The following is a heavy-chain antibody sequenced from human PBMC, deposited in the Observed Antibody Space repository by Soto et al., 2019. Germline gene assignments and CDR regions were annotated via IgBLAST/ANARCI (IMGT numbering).Heavy chain of an antibody. V-gene: IGHV4-4*07. D-gene: IGHD3-16*02. J-gene: IGHJ5*02. CDR3: ASSVYYDYVWGSYQTQS. CDR1: GASLSGYY. Sequence: PSETLSLTCNVSGASLSGYYWSWIRQPPGKGLEWIGRIYATGSSDYNPSLKSRITISVDMSKNQFSLKLSSVTAADTAVYYCASSVYYDYVWGSYQTQSWGQGTLVTVSS. CDR2: IYATGSS.